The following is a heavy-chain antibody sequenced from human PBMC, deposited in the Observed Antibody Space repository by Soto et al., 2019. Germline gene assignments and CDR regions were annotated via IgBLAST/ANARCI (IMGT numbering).Heavy chain of an antibody. Sequence: SETLSLTCAVYGGYFSGYYWSWIRQPPGKGLEWIGEINHSGSTNYNPSLKSRVTISVDTSKNQFSLKLSSVTAADTAVYYCARVVEMATISFDYWGQGTLVTVSS. D-gene: IGHD5-12*01. CDR1: GGYFSGYY. CDR3: ARVVEMATISFDY. V-gene: IGHV4-34*01. CDR2: INHSGST. J-gene: IGHJ4*02.